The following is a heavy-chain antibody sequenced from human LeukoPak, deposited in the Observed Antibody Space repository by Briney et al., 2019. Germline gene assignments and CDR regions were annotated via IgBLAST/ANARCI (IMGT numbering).Heavy chain of an antibody. J-gene: IGHJ4*02. CDR1: GGSLSSYY. CDR3: ARDLTILNS. V-gene: IGHV4-4*07. CDR2: IYYSGST. Sequence: SETLSLTGTVSGGSLSSYYWNWIRQPAGKGLEWIGRIYYSGSTNYNPSLKSRVTISVDTSKNQFSLKLSSVTAADTAVYYCARDLTILNSWGQGTLVTVSS. D-gene: IGHD3-9*01.